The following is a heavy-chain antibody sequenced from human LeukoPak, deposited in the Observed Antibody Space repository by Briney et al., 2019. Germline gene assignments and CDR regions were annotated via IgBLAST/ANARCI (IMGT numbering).Heavy chain of an antibody. J-gene: IGHJ1*01. D-gene: IGHD2-21*02. CDR3: ARVGDYCGGDCYTRLEYFQH. V-gene: IGHV1-8*01. CDR1: GSTFTSYD. CDR2: RNANSCNR. Sequence: ASVTVSFNSSGSTFTSYDINWVRQATGQGLEWRVWRNANSCNRHYAQKFQRRVTMTRNTSISTASMELSSLRSEDTAVYYCARVGDYCGGDCYTRLEYFQHWGQGTLVTVSS.